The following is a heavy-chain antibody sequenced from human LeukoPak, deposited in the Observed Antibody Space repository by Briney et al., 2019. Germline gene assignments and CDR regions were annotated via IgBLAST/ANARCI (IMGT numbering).Heavy chain of an antibody. CDR1: GGTFSSNI. CDR2: ITAYNDNT. CDR3: ARDLRRGSSSWYVSGGDY. J-gene: IGHJ4*02. V-gene: IGHV1-18*01. D-gene: IGHD6-13*01. Sequence: ASVKVSCKASGGTFSSNIMTWVRQAPGQGLEWMGWITAYNDNTYYAQKLQGRVTMTTDTSTSTTYMELRSLRSDDTAVYYCARDLRRGSSSWYVSGGDYWGQGTLVTVSS.